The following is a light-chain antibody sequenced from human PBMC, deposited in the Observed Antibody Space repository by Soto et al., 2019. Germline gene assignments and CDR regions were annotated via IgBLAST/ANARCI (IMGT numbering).Light chain of an antibody. CDR3: SSYSGTNNYV. CDR1: NSDIGAYNY. V-gene: IGLV2-14*01. J-gene: IGLJ1*01. CDR2: EVN. Sequence: QSVLTQPASVSGSPGQSITLSCTGTNSDIGAYNYVSWFQQHPGKAPKLIISEVNNRPSGVSNRFSGSKSGNAASLTISGLQAEDEADYYCSSYSGTNNYVFGTGTKVTVL.